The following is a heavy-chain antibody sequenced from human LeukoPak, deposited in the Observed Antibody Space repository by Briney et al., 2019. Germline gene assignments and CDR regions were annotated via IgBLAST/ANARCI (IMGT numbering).Heavy chain of an antibody. CDR2: IYSGGST. J-gene: IGHJ5*02. Sequence: GRSLRLSCAASGFTVSSNYMSWVRQAPGKGLEWVSVIYSGGSTYYADSVKGRFTISRDNSKNTLYLQMNSLRAEDTAVYYCARADTAMENWFDPWGQGTLVTVSS. D-gene: IGHD5-18*01. CDR3: ARADTAMENWFDP. CDR1: GFTVSSNY. V-gene: IGHV3-66*01.